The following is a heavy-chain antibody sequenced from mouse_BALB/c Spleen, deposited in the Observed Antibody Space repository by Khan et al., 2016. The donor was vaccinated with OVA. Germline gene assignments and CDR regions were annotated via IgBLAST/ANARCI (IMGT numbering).Heavy chain of an antibody. CDR2: INTNTGEP. CDR1: GYTFTNYG. J-gene: IGHJ3*01. V-gene: IGHV9-3*02. Sequence: QIQLVQSGPELKKPGETVKISCKASGYTFTNYGINWVKQAPGKGLKWMGWINTNTGEPTYAEEFKGRFAFSLETSASTAYLQLNNLKNEDTATYFCARGNYYVSNSWFAYWGKGTLVTVSA. D-gene: IGHD1-1*01. CDR3: ARGNYYVSNSWFAY.